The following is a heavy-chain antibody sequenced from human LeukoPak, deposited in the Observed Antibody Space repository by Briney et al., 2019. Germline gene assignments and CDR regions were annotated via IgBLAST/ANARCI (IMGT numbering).Heavy chain of an antibody. J-gene: IGHJ5*02. D-gene: IGHD3-22*01. CDR3: ASSPNTMIVVTRPTLFDP. CDR1: GGSLSSGDYY. CDR2: IYYSGST. Sequence: SETLSLTCTVSGGSLSSGDYYWSWIRQPPGKGLEWIGYIYYSGSTYYNPSLKSRVTISVDTSKNQFSLKLSSVTAADTAVYYCASSPNTMIVVTRPTLFDPWGQGTLVTVSS. V-gene: IGHV4-30-4*08.